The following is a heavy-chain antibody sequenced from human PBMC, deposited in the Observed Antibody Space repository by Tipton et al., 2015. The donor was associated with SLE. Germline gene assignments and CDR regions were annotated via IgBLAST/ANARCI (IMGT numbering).Heavy chain of an antibody. CDR2: IIPIFGTA. D-gene: IGHD3-10*01. V-gene: IGHV1-69*06. J-gene: IGHJ3*02. Sequence: QLVQSGAEVKKPGSSVKVSCKASGGTFSSYAISWVRQAPGQGLEWMGGIIPIFGTANYAQKFQGRVTMTRDTSTSTVYMELSSLRSEDAAVYYCASLVVRGVPGAFDIWGQGTMVTVSS. CDR1: GGTFSSYA. CDR3: ASLVVRGVPGAFDI.